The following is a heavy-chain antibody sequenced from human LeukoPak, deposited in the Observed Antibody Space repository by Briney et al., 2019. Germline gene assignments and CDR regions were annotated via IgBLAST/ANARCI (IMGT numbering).Heavy chain of an antibody. CDR1: GFTFSSYA. D-gene: IGHD4-17*01. Sequence: GSLRLSCAASGFTFSSYAMSWVRQAPGKGLEWVSAISGSGGSTYYADSVKGRFTISRDNSKNTLYLQMNSLRAEDTAVYYCAKFPTMTTVTTYWFDPWGQGTLVTVSS. CDR2: ISGSGGST. J-gene: IGHJ5*02. CDR3: AKFPTMTTVTTYWFDP. V-gene: IGHV3-23*01.